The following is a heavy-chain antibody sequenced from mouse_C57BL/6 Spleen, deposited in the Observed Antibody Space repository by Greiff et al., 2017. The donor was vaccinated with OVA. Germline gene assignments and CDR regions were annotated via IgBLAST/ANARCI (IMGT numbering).Heavy chain of an antibody. CDR2: INPNNGGT. V-gene: IGHV1-18*01. CDR3: AREVPRYGAMDY. D-gene: IGHD1-1*01. CDR1: GYTFTDYN. J-gene: IGHJ4*01. Sequence: EVKLMESGPELVKPGASVKIPCKASGYTFTDYNMDWVKQSHGKSLEWIGDINPNNGGTIYNQKFKGKATLTVDKSSSTAYMELRSLTSEDTAVYYCAREVPRYGAMDYWGQGTSVTVSS.